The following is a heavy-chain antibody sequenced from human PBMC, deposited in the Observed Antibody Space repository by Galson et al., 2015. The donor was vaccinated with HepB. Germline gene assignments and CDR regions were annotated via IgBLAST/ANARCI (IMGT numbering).Heavy chain of an antibody. CDR3: ASHWFGELSGGYYYYYGMDV. D-gene: IGHD3-10*01. Sequence: LSLTCTVSGGSISSSSYYWGWIRQPPGKGLEWIGSIYYSGSTYYNPSLKSRVTISVDTSKTQFSLKLSSVTAADTAVYYCASHWFGELSGGYYYYYGMDVWGQGTTVTVSS. V-gene: IGHV4-39*01. CDR2: IYYSGST. J-gene: IGHJ6*02. CDR1: GGSISSSSYY.